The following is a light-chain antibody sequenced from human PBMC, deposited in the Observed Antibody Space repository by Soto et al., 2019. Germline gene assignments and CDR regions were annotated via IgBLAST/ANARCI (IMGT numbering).Light chain of an antibody. CDR3: QQYGSSPPMYT. Sequence: EIALPQSPGTLSLSPGERATLSCRASQSVSSSYLAWYQQKPGQAPRLLIYGASSRATGIPDRFSGSGSGTDFTLTISRLEPEDFAVYYCQQYGSSPPMYTFGQGTK. CDR2: GAS. CDR1: QSVSSSY. V-gene: IGKV3-20*01. J-gene: IGKJ2*01.